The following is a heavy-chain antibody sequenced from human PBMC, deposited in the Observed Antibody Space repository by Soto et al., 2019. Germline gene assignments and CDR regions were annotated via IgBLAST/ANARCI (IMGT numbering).Heavy chain of an antibody. V-gene: IGHV5-51*01. CDR2: IYPGDSDT. CDR3: ARTAAAGKNYSGMDV. J-gene: IGHJ6*02. D-gene: IGHD6-13*01. CDR1: GYSFTSYW. Sequence: GESLKISCKGSGYSFTSYWIGWVRQMPGKGLESMGIIYPGDSDTRYSPSFQGQVTISADKSISTAYLQWSSLKASDTGMYYCARTAAAGKNYSGMDVWGQGTTVTVSS.